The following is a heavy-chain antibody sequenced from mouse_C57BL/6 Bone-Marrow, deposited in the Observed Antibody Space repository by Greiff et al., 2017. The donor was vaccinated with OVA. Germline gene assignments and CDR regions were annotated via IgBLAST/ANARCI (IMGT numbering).Heavy chain of an antibody. CDR1: GFNIKDDY. Sequence: VQLQQSGAELVRPGASVKLSCTASGFNIKDDYMHWVKQRPEQGLEWIGWIDPENGDTEYASKFQGKATITADTAANTACLQLSSLTAEDTAVNYWTTWPIYGEPWFAYWGQGTLVTVSA. CDR2: IDPENGDT. V-gene: IGHV14-4*01. D-gene: IGHD2-13*01. J-gene: IGHJ3*01. CDR3: TTWPIYGEPWFAY.